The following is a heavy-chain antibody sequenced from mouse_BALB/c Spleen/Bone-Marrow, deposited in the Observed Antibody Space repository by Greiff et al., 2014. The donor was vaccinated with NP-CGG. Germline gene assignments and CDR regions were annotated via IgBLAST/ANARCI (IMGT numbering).Heavy chain of an antibody. Sequence: QVQLQQSGAELARPGASVKLSCKASGYTFTSYWMQWVKQRPGQGLEWIGAIYPGDGDTRNTQKFKGKATLTADKSSSTAYMQLSSLASEDSAVYYCARNYYYGSNWSAMDYWGQGTSVTVSS. D-gene: IGHD1-1*01. V-gene: IGHV1-87*01. J-gene: IGHJ4*01. CDR1: GYTFTSYW. CDR3: ARNYYYGSNWSAMDY. CDR2: IYPGDGDT.